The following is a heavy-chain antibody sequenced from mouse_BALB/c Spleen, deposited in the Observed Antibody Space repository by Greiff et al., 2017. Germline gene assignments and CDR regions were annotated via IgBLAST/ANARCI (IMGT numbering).Heavy chain of an antibody. CDR1: GFTFSSYG. Sequence: EVQLVESGGGLVQPGGSLKLSCAASGFTFSSYGMSWVRQTPDKRLELVATINSNGGSTYYPDSVKGRFTISRDNAKNTLYLQMSSLKSEDTAMYYCARNWYGFAYWGQGTLVTVSA. D-gene: IGHD2-14*01. V-gene: IGHV5-6-3*01. J-gene: IGHJ3*01. CDR2: INSNGGST. CDR3: ARNWYGFAY.